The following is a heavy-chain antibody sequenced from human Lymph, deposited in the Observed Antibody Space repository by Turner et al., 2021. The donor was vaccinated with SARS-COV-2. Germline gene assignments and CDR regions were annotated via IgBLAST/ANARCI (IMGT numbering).Heavy chain of an antibody. CDR2: IYSGGST. Sequence: EVQLVESGGGLFQPGWSLRLSCAASGFTVSSNYMPWVRQAPGKGLEWVAVIYSGGSTYYEDSVKGRFTISRHNSKHTLYLQMNSLRDEDTAVYYCARDEGHYGMDVWGQGTTVTVSS. CDR1: GFTVSSNY. J-gene: IGHJ6*02. V-gene: IGHV3-53*04. CDR3: ARDEGHYGMDV.